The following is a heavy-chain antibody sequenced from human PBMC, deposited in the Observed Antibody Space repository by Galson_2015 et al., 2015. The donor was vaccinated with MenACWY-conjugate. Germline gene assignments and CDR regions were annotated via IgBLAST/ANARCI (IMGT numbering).Heavy chain of an antibody. CDR3: ARGTLAVAGTDY. D-gene: IGHD6-19*01. Sequence: SLRLSCAASGFTFSNFWMSWVRQAPGKELEWVANINVDGSEENYMDSVRGRFTISRDNAKNSLFLQVNTQRAEDTAVYYCARGTLAVAGTDYWGQGTLVTVSS. CDR1: GFTFSNFW. V-gene: IGHV3-7*01. CDR2: INVDGSEE. J-gene: IGHJ4*02.